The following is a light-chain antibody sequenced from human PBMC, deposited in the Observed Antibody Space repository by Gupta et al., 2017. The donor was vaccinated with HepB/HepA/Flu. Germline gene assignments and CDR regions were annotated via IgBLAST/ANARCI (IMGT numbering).Light chain of an antibody. J-gene: IGKJ3*01. V-gene: IGKV4-1*01. CDR2: WAS. CDR3: QQYYSTRFT. Sequence: DIVMTQSPDSLAGSLGERATINCKSSQSVLYSSNNKNYLAWYQQKPGQPPKLLIYWASTRESGVPDRFSGSGSGTDFTLNISRMQAEDVAVYYCQQYYSTRFTFGPGTKVDIK. CDR1: QSVLYSSNNKNY.